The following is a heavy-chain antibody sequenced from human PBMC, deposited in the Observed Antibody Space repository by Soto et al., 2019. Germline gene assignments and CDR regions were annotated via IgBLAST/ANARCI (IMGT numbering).Heavy chain of an antibody. CDR2: ISGSGGST. Sequence: GGSLRLSCAASGFTFSSYAMSWVRQAPGKGLEWVSAISGSGGSTYYADSVKGRFAISRDNSKNTLYLQMNSLRAEDTAVYYCAKGSLLTYCGGDCYSDNGMDVWGQGTTVTVSS. CDR1: GFTFSSYA. V-gene: IGHV3-23*01. D-gene: IGHD2-21*02. J-gene: IGHJ6*02. CDR3: AKGSLLTYCGGDCYSDNGMDV.